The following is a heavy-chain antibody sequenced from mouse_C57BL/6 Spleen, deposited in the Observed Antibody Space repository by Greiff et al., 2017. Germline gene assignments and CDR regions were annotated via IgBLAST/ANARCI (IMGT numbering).Heavy chain of an antibody. J-gene: IGHJ2*01. D-gene: IGHD2-3*01. CDR2: INPSSGYT. V-gene: IGHV1-4*01. CDR1: GYTFTSYT. Sequence: QVQLKQSGAELARPGASVKMSCKASGYTFTSYTMHWVKQWPGQGLEWIGYINPSSGYTTYNQKFKDKATLTADKSSSTAYMQLSSLTSEDSAVYYCARGGYYDYWGQGTTLTVSS. CDR3: ARGGYYDY.